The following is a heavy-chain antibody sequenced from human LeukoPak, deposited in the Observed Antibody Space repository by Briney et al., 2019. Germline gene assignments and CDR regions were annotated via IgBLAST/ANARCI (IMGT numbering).Heavy chain of an antibody. CDR3: ARQWRTQRYFQH. D-gene: IGHD6-25*01. V-gene: IGHV4-4*02. Sequence: SETLSLTCDVSGVSISSNNWWSWVRQPPGKGLEWIGEIYHSGSTNYNPSLKSRVTISVDTSKNQFSLKLSSVTAADTAVYYCARQWRTQRYFQHWGQGTLVTVSS. CDR1: GVSISSNNW. CDR2: IYHSGST. J-gene: IGHJ1*01.